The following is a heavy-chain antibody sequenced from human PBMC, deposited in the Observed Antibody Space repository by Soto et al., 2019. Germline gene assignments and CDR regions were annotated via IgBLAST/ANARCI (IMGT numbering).Heavy chain of an antibody. D-gene: IGHD5-12*01. CDR1: GYTFTSYA. J-gene: IGHJ4*01. CDR2: INAGNGNT. CDR3: VRLWGYTNNQPVPFDC. V-gene: IGHV1-3*01. Sequence: GASVKVYCKASGYTFTSYAMHWVRQAPGQRLEWMGWINAGNGNTKYSQKFQGRVTITRDTSASTAYMELSSLRSEDTAVYYCVRLWGYTNNQPVPFDCWGHRTLVTVSS.